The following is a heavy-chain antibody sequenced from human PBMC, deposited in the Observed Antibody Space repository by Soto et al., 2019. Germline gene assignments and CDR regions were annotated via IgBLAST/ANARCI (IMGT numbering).Heavy chain of an antibody. D-gene: IGHD2-2*01. CDR3: ARLSCSSVSCYKDY. Sequence: SETLSLTCGVSGFPVSYGYYWGWIRQPPGKGLEWLGSIYQSGKTYYNPSLKSRLTLSMDTSRNEFSLRLRSVTAADTAVYFCARLSCSSVSCYKDYWGPGVLVTVYS. V-gene: IGHV4-38-2*01. CDR2: IYQSGKT. J-gene: IGHJ4*02. CDR1: GFPVSYGYY.